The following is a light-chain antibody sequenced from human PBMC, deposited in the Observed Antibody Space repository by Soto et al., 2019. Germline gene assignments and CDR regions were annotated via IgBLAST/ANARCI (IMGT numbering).Light chain of an antibody. CDR1: QSVSSSY. Sequence: SLFSPSPSPLSLSPGERGPLSCRASQSVSSSYLAWYQQKPGQAPRLLIYGASSRATGIPDRFSGSGSGTDFTLTIDRLEPEDFAVFYCQQYVISVTFGQGTRLEIK. V-gene: IGKV3-20*01. CDR3: QQYVISVT. CDR2: GAS. J-gene: IGKJ5*01.